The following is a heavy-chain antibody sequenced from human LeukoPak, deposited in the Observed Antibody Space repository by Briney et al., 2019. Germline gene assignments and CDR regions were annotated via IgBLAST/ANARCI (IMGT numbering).Heavy chain of an antibody. CDR3: PSGRGAGPGGDFDY. CDR2: ISNSCSYT. CDR1: GFSFSGNY. V-gene: IGHV3-11*03. Sequence: PGESLRLSCTVSGFSFSGNYLSWIRQPPRQGLDWVSYISNSCSYTNYPDSLKGRFTISRDNTNNSLYLQMNSLINAATAAYYYPSGRGAGPGGDFDYWGQGTLVTVSS. D-gene: IGHD4-23*01. J-gene: IGHJ4*01.